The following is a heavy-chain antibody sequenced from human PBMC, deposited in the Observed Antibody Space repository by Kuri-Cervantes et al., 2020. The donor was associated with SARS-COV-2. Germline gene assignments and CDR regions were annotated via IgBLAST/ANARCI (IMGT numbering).Heavy chain of an antibody. V-gene: IGHV4-59*11. CDR1: GGSISSHY. Sequence: SETLSLTCTVSGGSISSHYWSWIRQPPGKGLEWIGYIYYSGSTNYNPSLKSRVTISVDTSKNQFSLKLSSVTAADTAVYYCARSKSYGTSSIPYFDHLGQGTLVTVSS. CDR3: ARSKSYGTSSIPYFDH. J-gene: IGHJ4*02. CDR2: IYYSGST. D-gene: IGHD6-6*01.